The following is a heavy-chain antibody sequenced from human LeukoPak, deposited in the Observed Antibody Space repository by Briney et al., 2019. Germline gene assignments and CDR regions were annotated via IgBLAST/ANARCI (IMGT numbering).Heavy chain of an antibody. J-gene: IGHJ5*02. V-gene: IGHV4-34*01. Sequence: PSETLSLTCAVYGGSFSGYYWSWIRQPPGKGLQWIGEINHSGSTNYNPSLKSRVTISVDTSKNQFSLKLSSVTAADTAVYYCARDLVTWIQLWLLDPWGQGTLVTVSS. CDR3: ARDLVTWIQLWLLDP. CDR1: GGSFSGYY. D-gene: IGHD5-18*01. CDR2: INHSGST.